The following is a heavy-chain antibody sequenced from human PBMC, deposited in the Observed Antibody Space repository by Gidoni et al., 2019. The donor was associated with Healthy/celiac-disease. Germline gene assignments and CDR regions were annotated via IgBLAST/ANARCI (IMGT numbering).Heavy chain of an antibody. CDR1: GYTVTSDD. Sequence: QVQRGQSGAGVKKPGASVKVSCKASGYTVTSDDMHWVRQAPGQGLEWMGIINPSGGSTSYAQKFQGRVTMTRDTSTSTVYMELSSLRSEATAVYYCARGDYGGNGYYYGMDVWGQGTTVTVSS. D-gene: IGHD4-17*01. CDR2: INPSGGST. CDR3: ARGDYGGNGYYYGMDV. V-gene: IGHV1-46*01. J-gene: IGHJ6*02.